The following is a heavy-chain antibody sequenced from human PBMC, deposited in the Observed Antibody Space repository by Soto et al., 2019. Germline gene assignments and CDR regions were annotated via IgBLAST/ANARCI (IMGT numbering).Heavy chain of an antibody. CDR2: IYPGDSDT. CDR3: ARLVHCSGGSCFYFDY. D-gene: IGHD2-15*01. V-gene: IGHV5-51*01. J-gene: IGHJ4*02. CDR1: GYSFTSYW. Sequence: GESLKSSCKGCGYSFTSYWIGWVRQMPGKGLEWMGIIYPGDSDTRYSPSFQGQVTISADKSISTAYLQWSSLKASDTAMYYCARLVHCSGGSCFYFDYWGQGTPVTVSS.